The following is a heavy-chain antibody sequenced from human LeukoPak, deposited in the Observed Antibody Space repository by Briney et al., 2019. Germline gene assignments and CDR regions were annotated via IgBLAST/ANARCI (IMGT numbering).Heavy chain of an antibody. J-gene: IGHJ4*02. D-gene: IGHD3-3*01. V-gene: IGHV3-23*01. Sequence: GGSLRLSXAASGFTFSSYAMSWVRQAPGKGLEWVSAISGSGGSTYYADSVKGRFTISRDNSKNTLYLQMNSLRAEDTAVYYCAKRNDFWSGYLNYWGEGTLVTVSS. CDR3: AKRNDFWSGYLNY. CDR2: ISGSGGST. CDR1: GFTFSSYA.